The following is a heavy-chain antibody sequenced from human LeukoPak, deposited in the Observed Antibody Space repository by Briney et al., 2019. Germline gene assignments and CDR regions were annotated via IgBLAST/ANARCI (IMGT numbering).Heavy chain of an antibody. Sequence: TSETLSLTCTVSGGSISSSSYYWGWIRQPPGKGLEWIGSIYYSGSTYYNPSLKSRVTISVDTSKNQVSLKLSSVTAADTAVYYCAISSGGYRMTPLAYWGQGTLVIVSS. D-gene: IGHD5-18*01. J-gene: IGHJ4*02. CDR1: GGSISSSSYY. CDR2: IYYSGST. CDR3: AISSGGYRMTPLAY. V-gene: IGHV4-39*01.